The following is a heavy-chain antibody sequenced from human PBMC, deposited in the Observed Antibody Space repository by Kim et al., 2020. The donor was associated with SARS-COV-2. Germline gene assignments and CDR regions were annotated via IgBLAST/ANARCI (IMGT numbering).Heavy chain of an antibody. J-gene: IGHJ4*02. Sequence: ASVKVSCKASRYTFTDYYMHWVRQAPGQGLEWMGWINPNSGGTNYTQNFQGRVTMTRDTSISTAYMELSSLRSDDTAVYYCATLPWRPIDSWGQGTLVTVSS. V-gene: IGHV1-2*02. CDR1: RYTFTDYY. D-gene: IGHD1-1*01. CDR3: ATLPWRPIDS. CDR2: INPNSGGT.